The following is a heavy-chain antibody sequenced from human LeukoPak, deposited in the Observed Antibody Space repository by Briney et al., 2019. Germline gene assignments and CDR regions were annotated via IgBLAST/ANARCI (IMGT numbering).Heavy chain of an antibody. V-gene: IGHV3-64*01. CDR1: GFTFSSYA. Sequence: GGSLRLSCAASGFTFSSYAMHWVRQAPGKGLEYVSAISSNGGSTYYANSVKGRFTISRDNSKNTLYLQMGSLRAEDMAVYYCARSMVRGVIGPADYWGQGTLVTVSS. D-gene: IGHD3-10*01. CDR3: ARSMVRGVIGPADY. J-gene: IGHJ4*02. CDR2: ISSNGGST.